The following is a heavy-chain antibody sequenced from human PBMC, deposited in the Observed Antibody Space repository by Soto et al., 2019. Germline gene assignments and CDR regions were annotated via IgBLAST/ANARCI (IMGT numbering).Heavy chain of an antibody. D-gene: IGHD3-22*01. CDR2: IYYSGST. J-gene: IGHJ5*02. CDR3: ARREGFTMIVVVHMGWFDP. CDR1: GGSISSSSYY. Sequence: PSETLSLTCTVSGGSISSSSYYWGWIRQPPGKGLEWIGSIYYSGSTYYNPSLKSRVTISVDTSKNQFSLKLSSVTAADTAVYYCARREGFTMIVVVHMGWFDPWGQGTLVTVSS. V-gene: IGHV4-39*01.